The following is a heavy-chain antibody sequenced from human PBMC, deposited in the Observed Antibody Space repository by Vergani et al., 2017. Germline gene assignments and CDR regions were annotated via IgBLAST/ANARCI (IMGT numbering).Heavy chain of an antibody. CDR1: GFSFSDHY. CDR3: ARDHRDYNNYPGTFDI. Sequence: QVQLVESGGGLVKPGGSLRLSCAASGFSFSDHYMTWIRQARGKGLEWVSYISNSGNTIEYADSVKGRFSISRDNAKSSLFLQMDSLRAEDTAVYYYARDHRDYNNYPGTFDIWGQGSMVTVSS. CDR2: ISNSGNTI. J-gene: IGHJ3*02. V-gene: IGHV3-11*01. D-gene: IGHD5-24*01.